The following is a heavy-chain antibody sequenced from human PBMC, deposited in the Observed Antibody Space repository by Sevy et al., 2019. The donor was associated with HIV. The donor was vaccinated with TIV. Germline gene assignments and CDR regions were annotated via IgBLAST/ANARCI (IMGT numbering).Heavy chain of an antibody. CDR3: TRVRGTNSPYYYFGMDV. D-gene: IGHD3-16*01. CDR2: IRSKNYSGTT. CDR1: GFTFGDYA. Sequence: GGSLRLSCTGSGFTFGDYAMSWIRQAPGKGLEWVGFIRSKNYSGTTEYAASVKGRFTISREDSKNIAYLQMNSLKTEDIAVYYCTRVRGTNSPYYYFGMDVWGQGSTVTVSS. J-gene: IGHJ6*02. V-gene: IGHV3-49*03.